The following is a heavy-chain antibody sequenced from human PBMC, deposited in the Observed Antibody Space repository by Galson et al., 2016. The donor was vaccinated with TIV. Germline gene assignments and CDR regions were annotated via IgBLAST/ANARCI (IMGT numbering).Heavy chain of an antibody. CDR3: HCSSTSCYVRWFDP. D-gene: IGHD2-2*01. V-gene: IGHV3-15*01. CDR2: IRSIFDGETT. Sequence: SLRLSCAASGFSFPNAWMSWVRQPPGKGLEWVGRIRSIFDGETTAYAAPVKGRFTISSDDSKNTLYLQMNTLKTEDTAVYYCHCSSTSCYVRWFDPWGQGTLVTVSS. CDR1: GFSFPNAW. J-gene: IGHJ5*02.